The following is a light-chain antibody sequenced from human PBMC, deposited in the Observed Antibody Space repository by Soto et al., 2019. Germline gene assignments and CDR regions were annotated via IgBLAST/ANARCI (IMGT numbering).Light chain of an antibody. CDR2: AAS. CDR3: QQSYSAPLP. V-gene: IGKV1-39*01. J-gene: IGKJ4*01. Sequence: DIQMTQSPSSLSASVGDRVTVTCRASQTISNYLNWYQQKPGKAPRLLISAASSLQSGVPSRFSGSASGTDFTLTISTLQPEDFATYFCQQSYSAPLPFGGGTKVVIK. CDR1: QTISNY.